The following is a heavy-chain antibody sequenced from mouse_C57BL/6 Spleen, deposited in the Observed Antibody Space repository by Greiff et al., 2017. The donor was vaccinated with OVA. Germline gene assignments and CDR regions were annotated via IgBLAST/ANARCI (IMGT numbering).Heavy chain of an antibody. V-gene: IGHV1-64*01. CDR3: AREGSY. Sequence: VQLQQPGAELVKPGASVKLSCKASGYTFTSYWMHWVKQRPGQGLEWIGMIHPNSGNTYYNEKFKGKATLTADKSSSTAYMELRSLTSEDSAVYFCAREGSYWGQGTTLTVSS. CDR1: GYTFTSYW. J-gene: IGHJ2*01. CDR2: IHPNSGNT.